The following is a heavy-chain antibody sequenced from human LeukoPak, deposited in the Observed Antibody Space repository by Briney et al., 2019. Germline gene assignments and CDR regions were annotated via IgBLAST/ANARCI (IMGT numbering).Heavy chain of an antibody. Sequence: SETLSLTCTVSGGSISSYYWSWIRQPPGKGLEWIGYIYYSGSTNYNPSLKSRVTISVDTSKNQFSLKLSSVTAADTAVYYCARLIGSSSSGYYGVFDIWGQGTMVTVSS. J-gene: IGHJ3*02. CDR3: ARLIGSSSSGYYGVFDI. V-gene: IGHV4-59*08. CDR1: GGSISSYY. CDR2: IYYSGST. D-gene: IGHD3-22*01.